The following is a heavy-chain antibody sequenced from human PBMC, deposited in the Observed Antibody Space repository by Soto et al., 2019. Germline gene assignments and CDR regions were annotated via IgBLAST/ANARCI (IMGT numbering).Heavy chain of an antibody. J-gene: IGHJ5*02. CDR1: NGSISSAIYY. CDR3: AGRSSLASVQVYFGEISNYNWFDP. V-gene: IGHV4-39*01. CDR2: IYHSGST. D-gene: IGHD3-10*01. Sequence: SETLPLTCTVSNGSISSAIYYWGRIRQPPGKGLEWIGSIYHSGSTYYNPSLQGRVTISVDTSKNQFSLKLSSVTAADTAVYFCAGRSSLASVQVYFGEISNYNWFDPWGQGTLVTVSS.